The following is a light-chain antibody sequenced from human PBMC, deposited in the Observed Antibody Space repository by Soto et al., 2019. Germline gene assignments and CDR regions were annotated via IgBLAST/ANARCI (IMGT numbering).Light chain of an antibody. V-gene: IGLV2-23*02. CDR2: EVT. CDR1: SSDVGKYDA. Sequence: QSVLAQPASVSGSPGQSITISCSGTSSDVGKYDAVSWYQQHPGKAPKFIIYEVTKRPSGISDRFSGSKSGNTASLTISGLQAEDEAHYYCCSYTDLDSVVFGGGTKVTVL. CDR3: CSYTDLDSVV. J-gene: IGLJ2*01.